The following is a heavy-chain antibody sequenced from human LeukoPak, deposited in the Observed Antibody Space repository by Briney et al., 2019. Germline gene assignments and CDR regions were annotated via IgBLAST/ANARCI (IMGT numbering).Heavy chain of an antibody. Sequence: SETLSLTCTVSGGSISSYYWSWIRQPPGKGLEWIGYIYHSGSTNYNPSPKSRVTISVDTSRTQFSLKLSSVTAADTAVYYCARHGYSSLYYWGQGTLVTVSS. D-gene: IGHD5-18*01. CDR1: GGSISSYY. CDR2: IYHSGST. CDR3: ARHGYSSLYY. V-gene: IGHV4-59*08. J-gene: IGHJ4*02.